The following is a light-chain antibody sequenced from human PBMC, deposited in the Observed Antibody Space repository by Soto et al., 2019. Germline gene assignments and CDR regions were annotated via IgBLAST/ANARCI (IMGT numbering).Light chain of an antibody. CDR3: QQYGRSPWT. V-gene: IGKV3-20*01. CDR2: DAS. Sequence: IVFTQSPVTLSLSQVERATLSFRASQSVSSSYLAWYQQKPGQAPRLLIFDASSRATGISDRSSGSGSGTDFTLTISRLEPEDFAVYYCQQYGRSPWTCGQGTKGDIK. J-gene: IGKJ1*01. CDR1: QSVSSSY.